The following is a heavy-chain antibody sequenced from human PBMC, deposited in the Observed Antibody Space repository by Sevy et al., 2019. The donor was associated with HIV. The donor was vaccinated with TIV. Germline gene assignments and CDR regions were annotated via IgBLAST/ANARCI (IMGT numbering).Heavy chain of an antibody. Sequence: GGSLRLSCAASGFTFSSYSMNWVRQAPGKGLEWVSYISSSSSTIYYAYSVKGRFTISRDNAKNSLYLQMNSLRAEDTAVYYCARVTVGGPRNSGGSGMDVWGQGTTVTVSS. J-gene: IGHJ6*02. CDR1: GFTFSSYS. CDR2: ISSSSSTI. CDR3: ARVTVGGPRNSGGSGMDV. D-gene: IGHD1-26*01. V-gene: IGHV3-48*01.